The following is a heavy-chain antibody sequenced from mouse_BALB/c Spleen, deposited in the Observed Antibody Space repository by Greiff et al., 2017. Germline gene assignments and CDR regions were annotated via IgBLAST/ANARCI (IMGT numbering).Heavy chain of an antibody. CDR3: ARWNYGSSYWFAH. D-gene: IGHD1-1*01. V-gene: IGHV3-8*02. Sequence: EVHLVESGPSLVKPSQTLSLTCSVTGDSITSGYWNWIRKFPGNKLEYMGYISYSGSTYYNPSLKSRISITRDTSKNQYYLQLNSVTTEDTATYYCARWNYGSSYWFAHWGQGTLVTVSA. CDR1: GDSITSGY. J-gene: IGHJ3*01. CDR2: ISYSGST.